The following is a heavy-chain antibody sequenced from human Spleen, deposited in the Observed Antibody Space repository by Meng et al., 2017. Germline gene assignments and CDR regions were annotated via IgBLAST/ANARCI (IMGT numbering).Heavy chain of an antibody. CDR2: IYPGDANT. CDR3: ARQFWGNYDRSGYHDALDV. D-gene: IGHD3-22*01. J-gene: IGHJ3*01. CDR1: GYSFTCYW. V-gene: IGHV5-51*01. Sequence: GESLKISSKGSGYSFTCYWIGWVRQMPGKGLEWMGIIYPGDANTRYSPSFHGKVTMSANKSISTAYLQWSSLKASDTAMYYCARQFWGNYDRSGYHDALDVWGQGTRVTVSS.